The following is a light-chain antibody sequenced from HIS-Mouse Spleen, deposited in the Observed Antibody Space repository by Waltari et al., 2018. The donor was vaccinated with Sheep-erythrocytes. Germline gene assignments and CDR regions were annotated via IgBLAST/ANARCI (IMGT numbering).Light chain of an antibody. Sequence: QSALTQPASVSGSPGQSITISCTGTSSDVGSYNLVSWYQQHPGKAPKLRIYEGSKRPSWVSNRFSGCKSGNTASLTISGLQAEDEADYYCCSYAGSSTPWVFGGGTKLTVL. CDR2: EGS. J-gene: IGLJ3*02. CDR3: CSYAGSSTPWV. CDR1: SSDVGSYNL. V-gene: IGLV2-23*01.